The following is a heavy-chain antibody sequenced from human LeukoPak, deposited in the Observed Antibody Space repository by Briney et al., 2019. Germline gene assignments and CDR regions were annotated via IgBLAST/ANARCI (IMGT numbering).Heavy chain of an antibody. V-gene: IGHV3-7*01. CDR2: IKQDGSDK. J-gene: IGHJ4*02. D-gene: IGHD3-22*01. CDR1: GCTFGRNW. CDR3: ASWGGYYYDSSGYYYATHTYFDF. Sequence: QLGVSPRLSCAASGCTFGRNWMSWVRQAQGKGLEWVANIKQDGSDKYYVDSVRGRYTITRNNAKNSLDQQMNSLRAEDTDVYYCASWGGYYYDSSGYYYATHTYFDFWGQGTLVTVSS.